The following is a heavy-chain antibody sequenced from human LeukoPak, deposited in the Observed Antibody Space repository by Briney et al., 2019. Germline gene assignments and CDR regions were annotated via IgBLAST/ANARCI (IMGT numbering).Heavy chain of an antibody. J-gene: IGHJ4*02. V-gene: IGHV3-9*01. CDR2: ISWNSGSI. CDR3: AKERRRSSSSGLVDY. D-gene: IGHD6-6*01. CDR1: GFTFDDYA. Sequence: SLRLSCAASGFTFDDYAMHWVRQAPGKGLEWVSGISWNSGSIGYADSVKGRFTISRDNAKASLYLQMNSLRAEDTALYYCAKERRRSSSSGLVDYWGQGTLVTVSS.